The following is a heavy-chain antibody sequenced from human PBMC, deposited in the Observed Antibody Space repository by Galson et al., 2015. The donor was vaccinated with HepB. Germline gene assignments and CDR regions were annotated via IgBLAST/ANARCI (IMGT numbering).Heavy chain of an antibody. CDR1: GYSFTGHY. Sequence: SVKVSCKASGYSFTGHYIHWVRQAPGQGLEWMGWINPNSGGTNYAQKLQGRVTMTRDTSISTAYMELNRLTSDDTAVYYCARRILPPDAFDMWGQGTMVTVSS. V-gene: IGHV1-2*02. CDR3: ARRILPPDAFDM. D-gene: IGHD1-26*01. J-gene: IGHJ3*02. CDR2: INPNSGGT.